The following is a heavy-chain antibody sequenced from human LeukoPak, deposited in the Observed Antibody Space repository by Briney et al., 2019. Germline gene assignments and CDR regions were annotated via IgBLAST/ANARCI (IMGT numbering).Heavy chain of an antibody. D-gene: IGHD5-18*01. V-gene: IGHV4-59*01. J-gene: IGHJ4*02. CDR1: GGSISSYY. CDR3: ARGGYSYGRYFDY. Sequence: SETLSLTCTVSGGSISSYYWNWIRQPPGKGLEWIGYIYYGGSTNYNPSLKSRVTISVDTSKNQFSLKLSSVTAADTAVYYCARGGYSYGRYFDYWGQGTLVTVSS. CDR2: IYYGGST.